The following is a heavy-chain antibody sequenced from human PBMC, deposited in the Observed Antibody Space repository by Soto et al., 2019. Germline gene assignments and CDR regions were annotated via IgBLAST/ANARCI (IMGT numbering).Heavy chain of an antibody. CDR2: INHSGST. CDR3: ARGSGPSNWFDP. J-gene: IGHJ5*02. D-gene: IGHD6-25*01. Sequence: QVQLQQWGAGLLKPSETLSLTCAVYGGSFSGYYWSWIRQPPGKGLEWIGEINHSGSTNYNPSLKRRVTISVDTSKNQFSLKLSSVTAADTAVYYCARGSGPSNWFDPWGQGTLVTVSS. CDR1: GGSFSGYY. V-gene: IGHV4-34*01.